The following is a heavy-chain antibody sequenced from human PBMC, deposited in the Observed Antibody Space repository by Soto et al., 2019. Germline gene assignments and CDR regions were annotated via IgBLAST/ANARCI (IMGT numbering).Heavy chain of an antibody. D-gene: IGHD3-10*01. J-gene: IGHJ5*02. Sequence: QTLSLTCAISGDSVSSYSAAWNWIRQSPSGGLEWLGRTYYRSRFFSDYAEPVKSRIIINPDTSKNQFSLQLKSETPEDTAVYYCIRDRYSSSGWFDPWGQGTPVTVSS. CDR2: TYYRSRFFS. V-gene: IGHV6-1*01. CDR1: GDSVSSYSAA. CDR3: IRDRYSSSGWFDP.